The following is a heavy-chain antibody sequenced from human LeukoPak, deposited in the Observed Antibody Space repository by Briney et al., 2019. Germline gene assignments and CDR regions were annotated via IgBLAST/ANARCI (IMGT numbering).Heavy chain of an antibody. V-gene: IGHV4-34*01. CDR3: ASTVVVGATWIWFDP. CDR2: INHSGST. D-gene: IGHD2-15*01. CDR1: GGSFSGYY. J-gene: IGHJ5*02. Sequence: SETLSLTCAVYGGSFSGYYWSWIRQPPGKGLEWIGEINHSGSTNYNASLKSRVTISVDTSKNQFSLKLSSVTAADTAVYYCASTVVVGATWIWFDPWGQGTLVTVSS.